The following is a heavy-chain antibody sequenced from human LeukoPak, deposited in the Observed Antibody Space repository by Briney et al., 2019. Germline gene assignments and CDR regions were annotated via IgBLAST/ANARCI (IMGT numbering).Heavy chain of an antibody. D-gene: IGHD6-19*01. CDR1: GGSISSSSYY. CDR2: IYYSGST. Sequence: SETLSLTCTVSGGSISSSSYYWGWIRQPPGKGLEWIGSIYYSGSTYYNPSLKSRVTISVDTSKNQFSLKLSSVTAADTAVYYCARQPREAGSGWYRGEYFDYWGQGTLVTVSS. J-gene: IGHJ4*02. V-gene: IGHV4-39*07. CDR3: ARQPREAGSGWYRGEYFDY.